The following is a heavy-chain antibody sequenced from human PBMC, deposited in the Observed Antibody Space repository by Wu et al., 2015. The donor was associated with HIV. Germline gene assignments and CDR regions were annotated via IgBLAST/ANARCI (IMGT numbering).Heavy chain of an antibody. CDR3: ARGGGYYYDSSGLGY. CDR2: INPNSGGT. D-gene: IGHD3-22*01. CDR1: GYTFSGYY. J-gene: IGHJ4*02. V-gene: IGHV1-2*02. Sequence: QVQLVQSGAEVKKPGASVKVSCKASGYTFSGYYMHWVRQAPGQGLEWMGWINPNSGGTNYAQKFQGRVTMTRDTSTSTVYMELSSLRSEDTAVYYCARGGGYYYDSSGLGYWGQGTLVTVS.